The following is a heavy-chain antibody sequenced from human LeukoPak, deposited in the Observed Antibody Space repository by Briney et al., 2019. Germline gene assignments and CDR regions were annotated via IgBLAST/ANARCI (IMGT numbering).Heavy chain of an antibody. D-gene: IGHD2-2*01. J-gene: IGHJ4*02. V-gene: IGHV3-48*04. CDR3: AKGRYCSSTSCYLGDY. CDR2: ISSSGSTI. Sequence: GGSLRLSCAASGFTFSNYSMNWVRQAPGKGLEWVSYISSSGSTIYYADSVKGRFTISRDNAKNSLYLQMNSLRAEDTAVYYCAKGRYCSSTSCYLGDYWGRGTLVTVSS. CDR1: GFTFSNYS.